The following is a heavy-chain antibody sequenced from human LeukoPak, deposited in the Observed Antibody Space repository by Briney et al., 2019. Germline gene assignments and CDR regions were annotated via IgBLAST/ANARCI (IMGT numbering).Heavy chain of an antibody. V-gene: IGHV3-23*01. D-gene: IGHD3-16*02. Sequence: GGSLRLSCAASGFTFSSYAMSWVRQAPGKGLEWVSAISGSGGSTYYADSVKGLFTISRDNSKNTLYLQMNSLRAEDTAVYYCAKDRYRVDLNYYYMDVWGKGTTVTVSS. CDR3: AKDRYRVDLNYYYMDV. CDR1: GFTFSSYA. CDR2: ISGSGGST. J-gene: IGHJ6*03.